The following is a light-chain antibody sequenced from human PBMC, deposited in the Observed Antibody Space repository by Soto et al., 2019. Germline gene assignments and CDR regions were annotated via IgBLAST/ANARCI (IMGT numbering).Light chain of an antibody. Sequence: QSVLTQPPSVSGAPGQRVTISCTGSSSTIGAGYDVHWYQQLPGTAPKLLIYANSNRPSGVPDRFSGSKSGTSASLAITGLQAEDEADYYCQSYDNSLSGSGVFGTGTKVTVL. J-gene: IGLJ1*01. CDR3: QSYDNSLSGSGV. V-gene: IGLV1-40*01. CDR1: SSTIGAGYD. CDR2: ANS.